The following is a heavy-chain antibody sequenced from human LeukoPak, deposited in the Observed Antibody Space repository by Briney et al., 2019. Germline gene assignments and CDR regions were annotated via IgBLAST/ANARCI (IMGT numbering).Heavy chain of an antibody. J-gene: IGHJ4*02. CDR1: GFTFSDYF. V-gene: IGHV3-11*04. CDR2: ISTSGTTI. Sequence: GGSLRLSYAASGFTFSDYFMTWIGQAPGKGLEWVSYISTSGTTIYYADSVKGRFTISRDNAKNSLYLQMNSLRAEDTAVYYCARVVVGSYPDYWGQGTLVTVSS. CDR3: ARVVVGSYPDY. D-gene: IGHD1-26*01.